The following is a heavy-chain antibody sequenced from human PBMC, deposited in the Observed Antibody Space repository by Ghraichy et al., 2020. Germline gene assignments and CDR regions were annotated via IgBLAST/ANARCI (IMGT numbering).Heavy chain of an antibody. CDR2: ISYDGSNK. V-gene: IGHV3-30*18. Sequence: GGSLRLSCAASGFTFSSYGMHWVRQAPGKGLEWVAVISYDGSNKYYADSVKGRFTISRDNSKNTLYLQMNSLRAEDTAVYYCAKDWEMASDYWGQGTLVTVSS. CDR1: GFTFSSYG. J-gene: IGHJ4*02. CDR3: AKDWEMASDY. D-gene: IGHD5-24*01.